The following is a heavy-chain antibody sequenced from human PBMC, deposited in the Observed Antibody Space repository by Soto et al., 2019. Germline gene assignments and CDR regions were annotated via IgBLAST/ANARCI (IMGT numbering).Heavy chain of an antibody. V-gene: IGHV1-18*01. CDR3: ARSLGGNGMDV. CDR1: GYTFISYG. D-gene: IGHD1-26*01. CDR2: ISAYNGNR. Sequence: QVQLVQSGAEVKKPGASVKVSCKASGYTFISYGISWVRQAPGQGLEWMGWISAYNGNRNYAQKLQGRVTMTTDTSTSTAHMELRSLKSDDTAVYYCARSLGGNGMDVWVEGTTVTVSS. J-gene: IGHJ6*04.